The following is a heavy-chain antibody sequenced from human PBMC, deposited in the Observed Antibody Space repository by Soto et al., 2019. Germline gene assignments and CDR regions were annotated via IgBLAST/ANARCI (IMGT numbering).Heavy chain of an antibody. CDR2: IYHSGST. V-gene: IGHV4-30-2*01. D-gene: IGHD2-2*01. Sequence: SETLSLTCAVSGGSISSGGYSWSWIRQPPGKGLEWIGYIYHSGSTYYTPSLKSRVTISVDRSKNQFSLKLSSVTAADTAVYYCDRVHEYAAWFDLCGQGSLVTVSS. CDR3: DRVHEYAAWFDL. J-gene: IGHJ5*01. CDR1: GGSISSGGYS.